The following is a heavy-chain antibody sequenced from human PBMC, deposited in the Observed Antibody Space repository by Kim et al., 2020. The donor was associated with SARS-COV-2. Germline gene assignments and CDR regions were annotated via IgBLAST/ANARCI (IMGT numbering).Heavy chain of an antibody. D-gene: IGHD3-10*01. CDR3: ARDYDYGSGIRYYYGMDV. J-gene: IGHJ6*02. V-gene: IGHV3-74*01. CDR2: INSDGSST. Sequence: GGSLRLSCAASGFTFSSYWMHWVRQAPGKGLVWVSRINSDGSSTSYADSVKGRFTISRDNAKNTLYLQMNSLRAEDTAVYYCARDYDYGSGIRYYYGMDVWGQGTTVTVSS. CDR1: GFTFSSYW.